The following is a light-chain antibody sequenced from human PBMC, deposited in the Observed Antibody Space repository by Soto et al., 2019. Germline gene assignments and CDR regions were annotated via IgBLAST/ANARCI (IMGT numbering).Light chain of an antibody. J-gene: IGKJ1*01. Sequence: EIMLTQSPGTLSLSPGERATLSCRASQSVYSSYLAWYQQRPGQAPRLLFYDASIRATGIPDRFSGSGSGTDFSLTISRLEPEDFAVYYCHQYGSSPWTFGQGTKVDNK. CDR3: HQYGSSPWT. V-gene: IGKV3-20*01. CDR2: DAS. CDR1: QSVYSSY.